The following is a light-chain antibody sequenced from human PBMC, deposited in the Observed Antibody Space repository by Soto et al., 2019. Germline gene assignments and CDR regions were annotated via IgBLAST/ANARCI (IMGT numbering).Light chain of an antibody. CDR2: GAS. V-gene: IGKV3-20*01. J-gene: IGKJ3*01. CDR1: QSVTSNY. Sequence: EIVLTQSPGTLSLSPGERATLSCGASQSVTSNYLAWYQQKPGQAPRLLIFGASIRVKGIPDRFIGSGSGTDFTLTISRLEPEDNATYYCQQYDNRPFTFGPGTKVDVK. CDR3: QQYDNRPFT.